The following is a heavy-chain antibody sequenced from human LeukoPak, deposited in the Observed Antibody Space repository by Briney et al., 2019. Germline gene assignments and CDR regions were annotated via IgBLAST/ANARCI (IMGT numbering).Heavy chain of an antibody. V-gene: IGHV3-48*03. Sequence: PGGSLRLSCAASGFTFSSYEMNWVRQAPGKGLEWASYISSSGSTIYYADSVKGRFTISRDNAKNSLYLQMNGLRAEDTAVYYCASRNQWELLRGDAFDIWGQGTMVTVSS. CDR3: ASRNQWELLRGDAFDI. J-gene: IGHJ3*02. D-gene: IGHD1-26*01. CDR2: ISSSGSTI. CDR1: GFTFSSYE.